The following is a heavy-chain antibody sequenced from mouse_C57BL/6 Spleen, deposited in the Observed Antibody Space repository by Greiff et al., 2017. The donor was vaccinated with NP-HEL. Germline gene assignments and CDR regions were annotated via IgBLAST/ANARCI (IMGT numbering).Heavy chain of an antibody. CDR3: AINYGPYYYAMDY. D-gene: IGHD1-1*01. CDR2: IWRGGST. CDR1: GFSLTSYG. J-gene: IGHJ4*01. V-gene: IGHV2-5*01. Sequence: QVQLKQSGPGLMQPSQSLSITCTVSGFSLTSYGVHWVRQSPGKGLEWLGVIWRGGSTDYNAAFMSRLSITKDNSKSQVFFKMNSLQADDTAIYYCAINYGPYYYAMDYWGQGTSVTVSS.